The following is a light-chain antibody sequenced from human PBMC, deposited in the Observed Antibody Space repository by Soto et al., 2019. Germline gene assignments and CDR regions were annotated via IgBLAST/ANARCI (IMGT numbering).Light chain of an antibody. V-gene: IGKV1-39*01. Sequence: DIQMTQSPSSLSASVGDRVTITCRASQSISNFLNWYQQKPGKAPKLLIYAASSLQSGVPSRFSGSGSGTDFTFAISSLQPEDFATYYCQQSYSTPWTFGQGTQVEIK. CDR1: QSISNF. CDR2: AAS. J-gene: IGKJ1*01. CDR3: QQSYSTPWT.